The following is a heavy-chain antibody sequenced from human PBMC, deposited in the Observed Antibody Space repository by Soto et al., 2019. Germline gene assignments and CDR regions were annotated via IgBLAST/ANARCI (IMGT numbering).Heavy chain of an antibody. CDR2: IYYSGST. Sequence: SETLSLTCTVSGGSISSGGYYWSWIRQHPGKGLEWIGYIYYSGSTYYNPSLKSRVTISVDTSKNQFSLKLSSVTAADTAVYYCAREKGRDAAYYYYGMDVWGQGTTVTVSS. CDR3: AREKGRDAAYYYYGMDV. J-gene: IGHJ6*02. D-gene: IGHD1-26*01. V-gene: IGHV4-31*03. CDR1: GGSISSGGYY.